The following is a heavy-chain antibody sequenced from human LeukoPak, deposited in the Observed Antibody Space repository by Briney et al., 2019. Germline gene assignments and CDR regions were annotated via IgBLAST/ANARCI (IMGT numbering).Heavy chain of an antibody. CDR1: GGTFSSYA. V-gene: IGHV1-69*06. CDR2: IIPIFGTA. J-gene: IGHJ4*02. D-gene: IGHD6-13*01. CDR3: AHPYSSSWYYFDY. Sequence: SVKVSCKASGGTFSSYAISWVRQAPGQGLEWMGGIIPIFGTANYAQKSQGRVTITADKSTSTAYMELSSLRSEDTAVYYCAHPYSSSWYYFDYWGQGTLVTVSS.